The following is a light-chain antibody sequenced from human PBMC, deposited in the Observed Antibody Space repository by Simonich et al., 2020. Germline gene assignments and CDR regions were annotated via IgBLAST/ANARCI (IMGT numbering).Light chain of an antibody. Sequence: QSALTQPASVSGSPGQSITISCTGTSSDVGGYNYVSWYQQHPGKAPKLMIYDVSKRPSGVSNCFSGSKSGNTASLTISGLQAEDEADYYCSSSTSSSTLVFGGGTKLTVL. CDR2: DVS. V-gene: IGLV2-14*01. J-gene: IGLJ3*02. CDR1: SSDVGGYNY. CDR3: SSSTSSSTLV.